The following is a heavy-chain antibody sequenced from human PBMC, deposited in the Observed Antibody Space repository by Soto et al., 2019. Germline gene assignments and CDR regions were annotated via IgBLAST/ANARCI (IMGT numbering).Heavy chain of an antibody. CDR2: IYYSGST. CDR3: ARGSGNYDYIWGSYRSNYYYMDV. D-gene: IGHD3-16*02. J-gene: IGHJ6*03. CDR1: GGSISSYY. Sequence: SETLSLTCTVSGGSISSYYWSWIRQPPGKGLEWIGYIYYSGSTNYNPSLKSRVTISVDTSKNQFSLRLSSVTAADTAVYYCARGSGNYDYIWGSYRSNYYYMDVSGKGTTVTVSS. V-gene: IGHV4-59*01.